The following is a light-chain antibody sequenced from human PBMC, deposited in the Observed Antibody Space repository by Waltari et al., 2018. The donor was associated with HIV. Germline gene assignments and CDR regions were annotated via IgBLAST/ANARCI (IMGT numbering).Light chain of an antibody. Sequence: DIQMTQSPSSLSASVGARVTITCQASQDISNYLNWYQQKPGKAPKRLIYDASNLETGVPSRLSGSGSGTDFTFTISSLQPEDNATYYCQQYDNLPALTFGGGTKVEIK. CDR1: QDISNY. V-gene: IGKV1-33*01. CDR2: DAS. J-gene: IGKJ4*01. CDR3: QQYDNLPALT.